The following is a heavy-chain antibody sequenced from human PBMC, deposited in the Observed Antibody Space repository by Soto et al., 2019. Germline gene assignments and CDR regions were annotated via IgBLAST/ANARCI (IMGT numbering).Heavy chain of an antibody. V-gene: IGHV1-69*01. J-gene: IGHJ5*02. Sequence: QVQLVQSGAEVKKPGSSVKVSCKASGGTFSSYAISWVRQAPGQGLEWMGGIIPIFGTANYAQKFQGRVTITADESTSTAYMELSSLRSEDTAVYYCAVSWKGGLVGYRSWFDPWGQGTLVTVSS. CDR1: GGTFSSYA. CDR3: AVSWKGGLVGYRSWFDP. D-gene: IGHD1-1*01. CDR2: IIPIFGTA.